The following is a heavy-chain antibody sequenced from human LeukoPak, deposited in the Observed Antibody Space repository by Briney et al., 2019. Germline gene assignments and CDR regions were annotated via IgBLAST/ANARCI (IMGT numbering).Heavy chain of an antibody. V-gene: IGHV3-23*01. CDR1: GXXXXSYA. D-gene: IGHD3-10*01. J-gene: IGHJ4*02. CDR2: ISGSGGTT. CDR3: AKRLGDY. Sequence: RGSLRLSCAASGXXXXSYAXSWVRXAXGKGLEWVSSISGSGGTTYYADSVKGRFTISRDDSKNTLYLQMSSLRAEDTAVYYCAKRLGDYWGQGTLVTVSS.